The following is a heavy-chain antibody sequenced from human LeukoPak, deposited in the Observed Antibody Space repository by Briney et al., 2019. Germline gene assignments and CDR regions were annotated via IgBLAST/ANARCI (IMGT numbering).Heavy chain of an antibody. CDR2: INSDGSSI. CDR1: GFTFSSYW. D-gene: IGHD3-22*01. V-gene: IGHV3-74*01. Sequence: PGGSLRLSRAACGFTFSSYWVHWVRQAPGKGRVWVSHINSDGSSIRYADSVRGGFTISRDNAKNTLYLQMNSLRTEDTAVYYCASHSGYDYHSSGYELDYWGQGTLVTVSS. J-gene: IGHJ4*02. CDR3: ASHSGYDYHSSGYELDY.